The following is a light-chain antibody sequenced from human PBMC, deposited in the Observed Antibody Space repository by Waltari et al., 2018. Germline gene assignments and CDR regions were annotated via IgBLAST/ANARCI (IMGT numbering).Light chain of an antibody. CDR1: QSVKSN. CDR2: GAS. V-gene: IGKV3-15*01. Sequence: EIVMTQSPATLSVSPGERATLPCRASQSVKSNLAWYQQNPGQAPRLLIYGASTRVTGIPARFSGSGSGTEFTLTISSLQSEDSAVYFCQQYNIRPPDTFGQGTKLEIK. CDR3: QQYNIRPPDT. J-gene: IGKJ2*01.